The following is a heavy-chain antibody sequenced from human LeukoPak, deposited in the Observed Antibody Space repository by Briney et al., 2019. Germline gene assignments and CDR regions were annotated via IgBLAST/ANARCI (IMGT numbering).Heavy chain of an antibody. D-gene: IGHD3-16*01. V-gene: IGHV1-46*01. J-gene: IGHJ4*02. CDR3: SRAGGVAVAGDY. Sequence: ASVKVSCKASGYTFTSYYMHWVRQAPGQGLEWMGIINPSGGSTSYAQKFQGRVTLTTDSATTTAYMELRSLRSEDTAIYYCSRAGGVAVAGDYWGQGTLVSVSS. CDR2: INPSGGST. CDR1: GYTFTSYY.